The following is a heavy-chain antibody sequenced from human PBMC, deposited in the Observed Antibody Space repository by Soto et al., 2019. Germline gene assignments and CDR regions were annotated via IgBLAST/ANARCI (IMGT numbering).Heavy chain of an antibody. CDR2: INSDGSST. D-gene: IGHD3-3*01. Sequence: GGSLRLSCAASGFTFSSYWMHWVRQAPGKGLVWVSRINSDGSSTSYADSVKGRFNISRDNAKNTLYLQMNSLRAEDTAVYYCARGAAPEYYDFWSGNYYYYYYMDVWGKGTTVTVSS. CDR1: GFTFSSYW. J-gene: IGHJ6*03. V-gene: IGHV3-74*01. CDR3: ARGAAPEYYDFWSGNYYYYYYMDV.